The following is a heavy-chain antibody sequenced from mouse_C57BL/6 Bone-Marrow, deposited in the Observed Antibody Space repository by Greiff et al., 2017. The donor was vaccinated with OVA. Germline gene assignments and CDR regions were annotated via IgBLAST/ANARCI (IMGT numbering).Heavy chain of an antibody. CDR3: ARYYDYFDY. Sequence: VQLQQSGPELVKPGASVKISCKASGYTFTDYYMNWVKQSHGKSLEWIGDINPNNGGTSYNQKFKGKATLTVDKSFSTAYMELRSLTSEDSAVYYCARYYDYFDYWGQGTTLTVSS. J-gene: IGHJ2*01. D-gene: IGHD1-1*01. CDR2: INPNNGGT. V-gene: IGHV1-26*01. CDR1: GYTFTDYY.